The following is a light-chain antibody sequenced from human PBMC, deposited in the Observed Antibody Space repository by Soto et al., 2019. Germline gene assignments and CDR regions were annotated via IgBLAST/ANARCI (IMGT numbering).Light chain of an antibody. V-gene: IGKV3-20*01. CDR1: QSVTRNY. CDR2: GAS. Sequence: IVLTQSPGTLSLSPGERATLSCRASQSVTRNYLAWYQQKPVRAPRLLIYGASSRASGIPNRVSGGGSGTDFTLTISRLEPEDFAMYYCQKYRSSPITFGQGTRLEI. J-gene: IGKJ5*01. CDR3: QKYRSSPIT.